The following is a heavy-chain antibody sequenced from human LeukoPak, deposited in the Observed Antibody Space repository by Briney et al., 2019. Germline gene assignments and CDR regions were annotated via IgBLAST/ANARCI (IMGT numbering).Heavy chain of an antibody. CDR2: ISSSSSYI. CDR3: ARAILQYSSSWSPEYYYGMDV. CDR1: GFTFSSYS. J-gene: IGHJ6*02. Sequence: GGSLRLSCAASGFTFSSYSMNWVRQAPGKGLEWVSSISSSSSYIYYADSVKGRFTISRDNAKNSLYLQMNSLRAEDTAVYYCARAILQYSSSWSPEYYYGMDVWGQGTTVTVSS. D-gene: IGHD6-13*01. V-gene: IGHV3-21*01.